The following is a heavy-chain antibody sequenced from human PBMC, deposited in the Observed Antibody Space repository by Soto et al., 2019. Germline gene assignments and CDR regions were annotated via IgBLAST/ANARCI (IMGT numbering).Heavy chain of an antibody. Sequence: GGSLRLSCAASVFTFSNYAMSWVRQAPGKGLEWVSAISGSGGSRYYADFVKGRFTISRDNSKNTLYLQMNSLRAEDTAEYYCAKEVREGSSWFPFDCWGQGTLVTVSS. CDR1: VFTFSNYA. CDR3: AKEVREGSSWFPFDC. J-gene: IGHJ4*02. CDR2: ISGSGGSR. D-gene: IGHD6-13*01. V-gene: IGHV3-23*01.